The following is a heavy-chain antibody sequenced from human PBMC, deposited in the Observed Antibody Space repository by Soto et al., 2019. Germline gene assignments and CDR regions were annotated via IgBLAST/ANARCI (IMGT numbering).Heavy chain of an antibody. CDR2: INHSGST. CDR1: GGSFSGYY. J-gene: IGHJ4*02. D-gene: IGHD6-19*01. CDR3: ARAGYSSGWYFDY. Sequence: PSETLSLTCAVYGGSFSGYYWSWIRQPPGKGLEWIGEINHSGSTNYNPSLKSRVTISVDTSKNQFSLKLSSVTAADTAVYYCARAGYSSGWYFDYWGQGTRVTVPS. V-gene: IGHV4-34*01.